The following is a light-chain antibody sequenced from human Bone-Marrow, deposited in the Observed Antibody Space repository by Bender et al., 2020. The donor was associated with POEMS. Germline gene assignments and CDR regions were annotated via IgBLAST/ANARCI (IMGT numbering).Light chain of an antibody. V-gene: IGLV2-11*01. CDR3: CSYGGNYEFVV. CDR1: SSVAGGSPY. Sequence: QSALTQPRSVSGSPGQSVTISCTGTSSVAGGSPYVSWYQQLPGKAPKLILSDVNNKRPSGVPDRFSGSESGNTASLTISGLQAEDEAYYYCCSYGGNYEFVVFGGGTKLTVL. CDR2: DVNN. J-gene: IGLJ3*02.